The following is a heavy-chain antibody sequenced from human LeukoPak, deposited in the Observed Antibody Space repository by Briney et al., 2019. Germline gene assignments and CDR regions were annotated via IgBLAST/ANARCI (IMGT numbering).Heavy chain of an antibody. CDR2: IYHSGST. D-gene: IGHD3-22*01. V-gene: IGHV4-30-2*05. CDR1: GDSISSSYW. J-gene: IGHJ4*02. Sequence: SGTLSLTCAVSGDSISSSYWWSWIRQPPGKGLEWIGYIYHSGSTYFNPSLKSRVTISVDTSKNQFSLKLSSVTAADTAVYYCARGPDSSGYYYFDFWGQGTLVTVSS. CDR3: ARGPDSSGYYYFDF.